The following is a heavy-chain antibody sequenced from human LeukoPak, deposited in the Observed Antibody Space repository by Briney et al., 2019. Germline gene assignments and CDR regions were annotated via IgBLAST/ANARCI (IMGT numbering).Heavy chain of an antibody. CDR3: ARENTAVPGGDC. V-gene: IGHV3-7*01. Sequence: PGGSLRLSCAASGFTISTYWMSWVRQAPGKGLEWLANIKQDGSEQYYEDSVKGRFAISRDNAKNSVYLQMNGLRAEDTAVYYCARENTAVPGGDCWGQGTLVTVSS. CDR2: IKQDGSEQ. J-gene: IGHJ4*02. D-gene: IGHD5-18*01. CDR1: GFTISTYW.